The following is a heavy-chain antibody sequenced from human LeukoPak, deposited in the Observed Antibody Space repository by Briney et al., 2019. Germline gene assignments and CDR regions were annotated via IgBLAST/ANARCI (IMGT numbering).Heavy chain of an antibody. CDR2: ISHGGGYK. D-gene: IGHD3-9*01. Sequence: PGGSLRLSCAASGFTFSSYGMHWVRQAPGKGLEWVAVISHGGGYKDYADSVKGRFTISRDNSKNTLYLQMNSLRAEDTAVYYCARDYDVLTAYPPTQLFDPWGQGTLVTVSS. CDR3: ARDYDVLTAYPPTQLFDP. V-gene: IGHV3-30*03. J-gene: IGHJ5*02. CDR1: GFTFSSYG.